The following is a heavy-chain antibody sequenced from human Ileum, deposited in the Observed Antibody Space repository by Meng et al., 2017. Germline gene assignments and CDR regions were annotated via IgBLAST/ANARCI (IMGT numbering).Heavy chain of an antibody. CDR1: GGSFSGYY. D-gene: IGHD3-22*01. CDR3: ARNYYDSSGEDSNDY. CDR2: INHSGST. J-gene: IGHJ4*02. Sequence: QVQLQQWGAGLLKPSETLSPTCAGYGGSFSGYYWSWIRQPPGKGLEWIGEINHSGSTNYNPSLKSRVTISVDTSKNQFSLKLSSVTAADTAVYYCARNYYDSSGEDSNDYWGQGTLVTVSS. V-gene: IGHV4-34*01.